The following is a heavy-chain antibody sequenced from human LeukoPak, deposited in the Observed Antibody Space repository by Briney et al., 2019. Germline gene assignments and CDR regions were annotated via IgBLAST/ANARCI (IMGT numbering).Heavy chain of an antibody. D-gene: IGHD6-13*01. CDR3: AREGIAAAAYSHY. V-gene: IGHV4-39*07. J-gene: IGHJ4*02. Sequence: TSETLSLTCTVSGGSISSSSYYWGWIRQPPGKGLEWIGSIYYSGSTYYNPSLKSRVTISVDTSKNQFSLKLSSVTAADTAVYYCAREGIAAAAYSHYWGQGTLVTVSS. CDR2: IYYSGST. CDR1: GGSISSSSYY.